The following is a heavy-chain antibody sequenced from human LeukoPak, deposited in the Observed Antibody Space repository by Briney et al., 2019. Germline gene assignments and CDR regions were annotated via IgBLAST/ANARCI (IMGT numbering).Heavy chain of an antibody. CDR2: IKQDGREK. CDR3: AREYGENGMDV. J-gene: IGHJ6*04. V-gene: IGHV3-7*03. D-gene: IGHD3-10*01. Sequence: GGSLLLSGAASGFTFSSYWMSWVRPAPGKGLEGVANIKQDGREKYYVASVKGRFTICRDNTKNSLYLQMNSLRAEDTAVYYCAREYGENGMDVWGKGTTVTVSS. CDR1: GFTFSSYW.